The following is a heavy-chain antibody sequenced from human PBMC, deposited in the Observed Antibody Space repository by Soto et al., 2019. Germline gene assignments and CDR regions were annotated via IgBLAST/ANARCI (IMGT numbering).Heavy chain of an antibody. V-gene: IGHV4-4*02. CDR2: MHHIGST. Sequence: RXGTLALTCDVSGGSITNNNWWGWVRQPPGEGLEWIGEMHHIGSTNYNPSLKSRVTMSVDTSKNQFFLKLNSVTAADTAVYYCTKNSAYALDYWGQGTLVTVSS. J-gene: IGHJ4*02. CDR3: TKNSAYALDY. CDR1: GGSITNNNW. D-gene: IGHD5-12*01.